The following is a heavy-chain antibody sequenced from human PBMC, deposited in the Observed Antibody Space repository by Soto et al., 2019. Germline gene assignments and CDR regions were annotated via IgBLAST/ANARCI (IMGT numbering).Heavy chain of an antibody. CDR3: AGSTILETGSAPFDY. CDR2: INPKNGDT. CDR1: GYTFTGHY. V-gene: IGHV1-2*02. Sequence: ASVKVSCKASGYTFTGHYMHWVRQAPGQRPEWMGWINPKNGDTIYAQKFQGRVTMTRDTPISTAYMELNRLRSDDTAVYFCAGSTILETGSAPFDYWGQGTLVTVSS. J-gene: IGHJ4*02. D-gene: IGHD2-8*02.